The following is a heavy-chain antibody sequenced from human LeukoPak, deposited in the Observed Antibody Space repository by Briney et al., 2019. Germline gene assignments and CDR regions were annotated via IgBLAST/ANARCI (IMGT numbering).Heavy chain of an antibody. J-gene: IGHJ4*02. V-gene: IGHV3-23*01. CDR1: GFTFSSYA. CDR3: AKDHPMYCSGGSCYPYNY. D-gene: IGHD2-15*01. CDR2: ISGSGGST. Sequence: GGSLRLSCAASGFTFSSYAMSWVRQAPGKGLEWVSAISGSGGSTYYADSVKGRFTISRDNSKNTLYLQMNSLGAEDTAVYYRAKDHPMYCSGGSCYPYNYWGQGTLVTVSS.